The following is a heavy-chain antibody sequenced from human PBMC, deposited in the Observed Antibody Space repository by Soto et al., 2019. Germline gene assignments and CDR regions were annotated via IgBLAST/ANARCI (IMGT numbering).Heavy chain of an antibody. V-gene: IGHV1-18*01. CDR3: ARDPYCGGDCYFGPGRVFDI. J-gene: IGHJ3*02. CDR2: ISAYNGNT. CDR1: GYTFTSYG. D-gene: IGHD2-21*02. Sequence: QVQLVQSGAEVKKPGASVKVSCKATGYTFTSYGISWVRQAPGQGIEWMGWISAYNGNTNYAQKLQGRVTMTTDTSTSTAYMELRSLRSDDTAVYYCARDPYCGGDCYFGPGRVFDIWGQGTMVTVSS.